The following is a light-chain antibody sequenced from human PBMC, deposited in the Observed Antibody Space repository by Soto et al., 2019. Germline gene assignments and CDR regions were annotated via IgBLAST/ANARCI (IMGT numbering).Light chain of an antibody. Sequence: EIVLTQSPATLSLSPGERATLSCRASQSVSSYLAWYQQKPGQAPRLLIYDASNRATGIPARFSGCGSGTDFTLTISSLEPEDFAIYYSQQRSNWPRLTFGGGTKVEIK. CDR2: DAS. V-gene: IGKV3-11*01. CDR3: QQRSNWPRLT. CDR1: QSVSSY. J-gene: IGKJ4*01.